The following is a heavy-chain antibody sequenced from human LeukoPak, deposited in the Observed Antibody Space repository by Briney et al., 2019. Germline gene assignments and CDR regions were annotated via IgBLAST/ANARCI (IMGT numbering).Heavy chain of an antibody. D-gene: IGHD6-13*01. CDR3: ARAGYSSSWSVNYYYYMDV. CDR1: GYTFTSYY. Sequence: ASVKVSCKASGYTFTSYYMHWVRQAPGQGLEWMGIINPSGGSTSYAQKFQGRVTMTRDMPTSTVYMELSSLRSEDTAVYYCARAGYSSSWSVNYYYYMDVWGKGTTVTVSS. J-gene: IGHJ6*03. V-gene: IGHV1-46*01. CDR2: INPSGGST.